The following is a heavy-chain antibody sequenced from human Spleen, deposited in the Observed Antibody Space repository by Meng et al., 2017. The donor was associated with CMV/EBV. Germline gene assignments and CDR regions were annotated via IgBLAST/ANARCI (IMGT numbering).Heavy chain of an antibody. Sequence: ASVKVSCKASGYTFTNYGITWVRRAPGQGLEWMGWISPNNGNTNYPRKFPGRVTMTTDTSTSTAYTELRSLRSDDTAVYYCARAYCSSNICPDYISYYYSMDVWGQGTTVTVSS. CDR2: ISPNNGNT. J-gene: IGHJ6*02. CDR3: ARAYCSSNICPDYISYYYSMDV. D-gene: IGHD2-2*01. V-gene: IGHV1-18*01. CDR1: GYTFTNYG.